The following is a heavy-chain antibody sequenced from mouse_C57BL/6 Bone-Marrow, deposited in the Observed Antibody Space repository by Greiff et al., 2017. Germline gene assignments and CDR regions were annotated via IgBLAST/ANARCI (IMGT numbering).Heavy chain of an antibody. D-gene: IGHD1-1*01. Sequence: QVQLQQSGAELVRPGTSVKVSCKASGYAFTNYLIEWVKQRPGQGLEWIGVINPGSGGTNYNEKFKGKATLTADKSSSTAYMQHSSLTSEDSAVYFWAREHFYYYGSSRYYAMDYWGQGTSVTVSS. CDR1: GYAFTNYL. V-gene: IGHV1-54*01. CDR3: AREHFYYYGSSRYYAMDY. CDR2: INPGSGGT. J-gene: IGHJ4*01.